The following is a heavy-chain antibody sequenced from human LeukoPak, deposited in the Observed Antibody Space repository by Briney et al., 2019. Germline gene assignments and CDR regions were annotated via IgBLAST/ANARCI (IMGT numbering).Heavy chain of an antibody. V-gene: IGHV4-34*01. D-gene: IGHD6-13*01. J-gene: IGHJ6*02. CDR2: INHSGST. CDR1: GGSFSGYY. CDR3: ARHGAAAAGPYYYYGMDV. Sequence: SETLSLTCAVYGGSFSGYYWSWIRQPPGKGLEWIGEINHSGSTNYNPSLKSRVTISVDTSKNQFSLKLSSVTAADTAVYYCARHGAAAAGPYYYYGMDVWGQGTTVTVSS.